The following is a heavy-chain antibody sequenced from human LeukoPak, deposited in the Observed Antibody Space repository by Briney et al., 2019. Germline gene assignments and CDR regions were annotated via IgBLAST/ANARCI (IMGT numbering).Heavy chain of an antibody. D-gene: IGHD3-22*01. V-gene: IGHV1-46*01. CDR1: GYTFTSYD. Sequence: ASVKVSCKASGYTFTSYDINWVRQAPGQGLEWMGIINPSGGSTSYAQKFQGRVTMTRDTSTSTVYMELSSLRSEDTAVYYCARGAMIVVVFDYWGQGTLVTVSS. CDR3: ARGAMIVVVFDY. J-gene: IGHJ4*02. CDR2: INPSGGST.